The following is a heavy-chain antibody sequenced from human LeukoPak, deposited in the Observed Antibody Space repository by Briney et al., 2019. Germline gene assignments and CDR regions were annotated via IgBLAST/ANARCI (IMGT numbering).Heavy chain of an antibody. CDR3: ARDWKYSTFDY. Sequence: PGGSLRLSCVVSGFTFSNYWMTWVRQAPGKGLEWVANIQQDGSEKYYVDSVKGRFTIFRDNAKNSVYMQMNSVRAEDTAVYFCARDWKYSTFDYWGQGTLVTVSS. CDR1: GFTFSNYW. V-gene: IGHV3-7*01. J-gene: IGHJ4*02. D-gene: IGHD1-7*01. CDR2: IQQDGSEK.